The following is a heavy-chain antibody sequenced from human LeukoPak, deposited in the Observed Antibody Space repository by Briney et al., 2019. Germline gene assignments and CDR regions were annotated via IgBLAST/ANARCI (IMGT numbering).Heavy chain of an antibody. J-gene: IGHJ3*02. CDR2: VYYSGST. V-gene: IGHV4-59*01. Sequence: PSETLSLTCTVSGGSISRYYWSWLRQPPGKGLEWIGYVYYSGSTNYNPSLKSRVTISVDTSKNQCSLKLSSVTAADTAVYYCARSSYYYAADASDIWGQGTMVTVSS. D-gene: IGHD3-10*01. CDR3: ARSSYYYAADASDI. CDR1: GGSISRYY.